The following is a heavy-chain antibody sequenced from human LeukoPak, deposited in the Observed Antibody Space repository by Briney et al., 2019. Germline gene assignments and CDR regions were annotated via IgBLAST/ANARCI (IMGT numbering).Heavy chain of an antibody. CDR3: ARAERPRLYYYDSSGYYPTADY. D-gene: IGHD3-22*01. J-gene: IGHJ4*02. V-gene: IGHV1-18*04. CDR2: ISAYNGNT. CDR1: GYTFPSYF. Sequence: GASVKVSCTASGYTFPSYFMHWVRQAPGQGLEWMGWISAYNGNTNYAQKLQGRVTMTTDTSTSTAYMELRSLRSDDTAVYYCARAERPRLYYYDSSGYYPTADYWGQGTLVTVSS.